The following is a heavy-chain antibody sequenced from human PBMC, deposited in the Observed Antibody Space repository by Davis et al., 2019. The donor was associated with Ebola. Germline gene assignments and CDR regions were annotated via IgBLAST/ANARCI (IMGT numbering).Heavy chain of an antibody. V-gene: IGHV1-3*01. CDR2: INAGNGNT. J-gene: IGHJ4*02. D-gene: IGHD6-19*01. CDR1: VYTFTSYA. CDR3: ARDQRYSSGWSRVDY. Sequence: AASVKVSCKASVYTFTSYAMHWLRQAPGQRLEWMGWINAGNGNTKYSQKFQGRVTITRYTSASTAYMELSSLRSEDTAVYYCARDQRYSSGWSRVDYWGQGTLVTVYS.